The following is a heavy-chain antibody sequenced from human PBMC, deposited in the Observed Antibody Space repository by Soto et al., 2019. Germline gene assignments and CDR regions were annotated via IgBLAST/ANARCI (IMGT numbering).Heavy chain of an antibody. CDR2: IDWDDDK. CDR1: GFSLSTSGMC. V-gene: IGHV2-70*01. J-gene: IGHJ4*02. Sequence: SCPTLVNPTQTLTLTCTFSGFSLSTSGMCVSWIRQPPGKTLEWLALIDWDDDKYYSTSLKTRLTVSKDTSKNQVVLTMTNMAPVDTATYYCAHGYRSGYYVSSGYYYEGYFDYWGQGTLVPVSS. D-gene: IGHD3-22*01. CDR3: AHGYRSGYYVSSGYYYEGYFDY.